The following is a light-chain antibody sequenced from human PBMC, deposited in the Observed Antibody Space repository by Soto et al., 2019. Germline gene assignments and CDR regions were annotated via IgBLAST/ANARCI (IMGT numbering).Light chain of an antibody. J-gene: IGLJ1*01. CDR3: AAWDGSLNGYV. Sequence: QSVLTQPPSASGTPGQRVTISCSGSSSNIGSNTENWYQQLPGTAPKLLIYSNNQRPSGVPDRFSGSKSGASASLAISGLQSEDEADYCCAAWDGSLNGYVFGTGTKVTVL. CDR1: SSNIGSNT. V-gene: IGLV1-44*01. CDR2: SNN.